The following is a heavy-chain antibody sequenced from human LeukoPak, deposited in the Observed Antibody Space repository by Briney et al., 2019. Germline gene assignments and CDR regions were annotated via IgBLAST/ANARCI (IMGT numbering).Heavy chain of an antibody. V-gene: IGHV1-69*05. J-gene: IGHJ6*03. CDR1: GGTFSSYA. D-gene: IGHD2-2*02. Sequence: ASVKVSCKASGGTFSSYAISWVRQAPGQGLEWMGRIIPIFGTANYAQKFQGRVTITTGESTSTAYMELSSLRSEDTAVYYCAVVPAAIGYYYMDVWGKGTTVTVSS. CDR2: IIPIFGTA. CDR3: AVVPAAIGYYYMDV.